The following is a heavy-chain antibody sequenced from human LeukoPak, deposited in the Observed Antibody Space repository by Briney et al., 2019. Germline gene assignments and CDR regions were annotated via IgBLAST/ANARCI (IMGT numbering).Heavy chain of an antibody. J-gene: IGHJ6*03. CDR2: IGTSSTTI. V-gene: IGHV3-48*01. D-gene: IGHD6-25*01. CDR1: GFTFRSYT. CDR3: ARFAAGGSYYYYMDV. Sequence: GGSLRLSCAASGFTFRSYTMNWVRQPPGKGLEWVSNIGTSSTTIYYADSVKGRFTISRDNAKNSLYLQMNSLRADDTAVYYCARFAAGGSYYYYMDVWGKGTTVTVSS.